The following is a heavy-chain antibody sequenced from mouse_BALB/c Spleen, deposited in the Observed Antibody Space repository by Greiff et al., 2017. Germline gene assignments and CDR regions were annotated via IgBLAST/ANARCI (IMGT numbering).Heavy chain of an antibody. Sequence: EVKLMESGAELVRPGALVKLSCKASGFNIKDYYMHWVKQRPEQGLEWIGWIDPENGNTIYDPKFQGKASITADTSSNTAYLQLSSLTSEDTAVYYCARRVYGYDGPYAMDYWGQGTSVTVSS. CDR3: ARRVYGYDGPYAMDY. CDR1: GFNIKDYY. CDR2: IDPENGNT. V-gene: IGHV14-1*02. J-gene: IGHJ4*01. D-gene: IGHD2-2*01.